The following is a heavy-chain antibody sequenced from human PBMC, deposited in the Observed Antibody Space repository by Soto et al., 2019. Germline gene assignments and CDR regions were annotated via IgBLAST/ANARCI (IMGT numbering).Heavy chain of an antibody. Sequence: GWSLRLSCSASGFTFANAWLSWVRQAPGRALEWVGRIKSGTDGGATDYAAAVKGRFTISRDDSKNTLYLHMSGLISDDSAVDDGTTDPITLWPFDDWGLGTLVTVAS. CDR3: TTDPITLWPFDD. J-gene: IGHJ4*02. V-gene: IGHV3-15*01. D-gene: IGHD3-16*01. CDR1: GFTFANAW. CDR2: IKSGTDGGAT.